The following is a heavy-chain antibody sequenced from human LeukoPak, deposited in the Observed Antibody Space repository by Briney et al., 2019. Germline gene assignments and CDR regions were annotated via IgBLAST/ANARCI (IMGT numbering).Heavy chain of an antibody. J-gene: IGHJ4*02. CDR2: MNPNSGNT. D-gene: IGHD6-19*01. CDR1: EYTFSSYD. Sequence: ASVKVSCKASEYTFSSYDIKWVRQATGQGLEWMGWMNPNSGNTGYAQKFQGRVTMTRNTSISTAYMELSSLRSEDTAVYYCARGYKPGYSRGWSIFDFWGRGALVTVSS. V-gene: IGHV1-8*01. CDR3: ARGYKPGYSRGWSIFDF.